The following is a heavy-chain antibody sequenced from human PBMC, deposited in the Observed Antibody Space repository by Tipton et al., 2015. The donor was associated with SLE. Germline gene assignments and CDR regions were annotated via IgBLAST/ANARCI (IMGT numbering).Heavy chain of an antibody. CDR1: GFTFSSYS. Sequence: SLRLSCAASGFTFSSYSMNWVRQAPGKGLEWVSYISSSSSTIYYADSVKGRFTISRDNAKNTLYLQMNSLRAEDTAVYYCARDWGLVWFGDYGMDVWGQGTTVTVSS. CDR2: ISSSSSTI. V-gene: IGHV3-48*04. D-gene: IGHD3-10*01. J-gene: IGHJ6*02. CDR3: ARDWGLVWFGDYGMDV.